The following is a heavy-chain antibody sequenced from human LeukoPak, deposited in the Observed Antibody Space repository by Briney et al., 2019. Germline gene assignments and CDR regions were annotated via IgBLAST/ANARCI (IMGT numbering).Heavy chain of an antibody. CDR1: GGSISSSSYY. D-gene: IGHD5-18*01. Sequence: SETLSLTCTVSGGSISSSSYYWGWIRQPPGKGLEWIGSIYYSGSTYYNPSLKSRVTISVDTSKNQFSLKLSSVTAADTAVYYCARQHLQLWLYYFDYWGQGTLVTVSS. CDR2: IYYSGST. J-gene: IGHJ4*02. CDR3: ARQHLQLWLYYFDY. V-gene: IGHV4-39*01.